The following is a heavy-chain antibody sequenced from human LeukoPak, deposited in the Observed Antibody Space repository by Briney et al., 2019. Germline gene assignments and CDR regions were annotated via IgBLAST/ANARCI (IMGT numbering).Heavy chain of an antibody. D-gene: IGHD3-3*01. CDR2: IYYSGST. CDR3: ASQRGVFGVVIK. V-gene: IGHV4-39*07. Sequence: SESLSLTCTVSGGSISSSSYYWGWLRQPPGKGLEGFGSIYYSGSTYYNPSLKRRVTISEDTSKNQFSLKLSSVTAAASAVYCCASQRGVFGVVIKWGQGTLVTVSS. CDR1: GGSISSSSYY. J-gene: IGHJ4*02.